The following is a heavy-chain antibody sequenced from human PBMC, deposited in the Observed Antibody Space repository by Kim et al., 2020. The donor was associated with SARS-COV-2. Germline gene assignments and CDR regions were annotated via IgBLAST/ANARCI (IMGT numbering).Heavy chain of an antibody. CDR2: INAGNGNT. D-gene: IGHD2-21*02. J-gene: IGHJ4*02. Sequence: ASVKVSCKASGYTFTSYAMHWVRQAPGQRLEWMGWINAGNGNTKYSQKFQGRVTITRDTSASTAYMELSSLRSEDTAVYYCAREGDIVVVTRDRSHFDYWGQGTLVTVSS. V-gene: IGHV1-3*01. CDR1: GYTFTSYA. CDR3: AREGDIVVVTRDRSHFDY.